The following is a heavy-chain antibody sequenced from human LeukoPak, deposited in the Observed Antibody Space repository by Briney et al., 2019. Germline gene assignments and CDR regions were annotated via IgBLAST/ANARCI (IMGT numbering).Heavy chain of an antibody. D-gene: IGHD1-26*01. V-gene: IGHV3-30*02. CDR2: IRYDGTNK. CDR1: GFTFSSYG. CDR3: AKGVAATVTYAFDA. J-gene: IGHJ3*01. Sequence: PGGSLRLSCTASGFTFSSYGIHWVRQAPGTGLEWVAFIRYDGTNKYYTDSVKGRFTISRDNSKNTLYLQMNSLRPEDTATYYGAKGVAATVTYAFDAWGQGTMVTVSS.